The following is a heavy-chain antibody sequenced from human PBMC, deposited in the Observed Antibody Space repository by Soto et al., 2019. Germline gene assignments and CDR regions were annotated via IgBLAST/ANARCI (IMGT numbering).Heavy chain of an antibody. D-gene: IGHD5-12*01. CDR3: VSVLAIPGYPDN. CDR1: GGTFSSYA. J-gene: IGHJ4*02. Sequence: QVQLVQSGAEVRQPASSVKVSCKTSGGTFSSYAISWVRQAPGQGLEWMGGIVPIVDTSTYAQKFQGRVTITADASTSTVYMELSSLRSDDTAVYYCVSVLAIPGYPDNWGQGTLVTVSS. CDR2: IVPIVDTS. V-gene: IGHV1-69*12.